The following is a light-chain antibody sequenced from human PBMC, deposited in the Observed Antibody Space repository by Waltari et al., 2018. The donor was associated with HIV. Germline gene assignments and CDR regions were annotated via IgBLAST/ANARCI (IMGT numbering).Light chain of an antibody. V-gene: IGLV2-8*01. Sequence: QSALTQPPSASGSPGQSVTISCTGTSSDVGAYNYVCLHQQYPGKAPKRMLYEVSKRPSGVPDRFSGSKSGNTASLTVSGLQAEDEADYYCSSYAGSNIWVFGGGTKLTVL. CDR1: SSDVGAYNY. CDR3: SSYAGSNIWV. CDR2: EVS. J-gene: IGLJ3*02.